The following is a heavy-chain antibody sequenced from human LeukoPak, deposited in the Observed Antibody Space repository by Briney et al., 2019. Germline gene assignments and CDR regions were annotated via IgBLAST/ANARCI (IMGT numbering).Heavy chain of an antibody. J-gene: IGHJ3*02. CDR3: ARGNRLYISSWSSLAFDI. V-gene: IGHV1-2*02. CDR1: GYTFTGYY. D-gene: IGHD6-13*01. CDR2: INPNSGGT. Sequence: GASVKVSCKASGYTFTGYYMHWVRQAPGQGLEWMGWINPNSGGTNYAQKFQGRVTMTGNTSISTAYMELSSLKSEDAAVYYCARGNRLYISSWSSLAFDIWGQGTMVTVSS.